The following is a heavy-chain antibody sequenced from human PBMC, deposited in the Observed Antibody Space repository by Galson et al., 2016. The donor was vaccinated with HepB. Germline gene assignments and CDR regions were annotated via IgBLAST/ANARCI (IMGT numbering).Heavy chain of an antibody. CDR3: AKPHTSGWLTSFDH. V-gene: IGHV3-23*01. CDR2: IGLSGSIT. J-gene: IGHJ4*02. Sequence: SLRLSCAASGFAFSSYAVNWVRQAPGKRLEWIASIGLSGSITHYSDSVKGRFTTSRDNSKNTAYLEMNSLRADDTAIYSGAKPHTSGWLTSFDHWGQGNLVTVSS. D-gene: IGHD6-19*01. CDR1: GFAFSSYA.